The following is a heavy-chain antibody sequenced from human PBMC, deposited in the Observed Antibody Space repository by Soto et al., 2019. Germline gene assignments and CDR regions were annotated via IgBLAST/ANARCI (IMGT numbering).Heavy chain of an antibody. V-gene: IGHV4-39*01. CDR1: GGSISSSSYY. J-gene: IGHJ5*02. CDR2: VYYSGST. D-gene: IGHD6-13*01. CDR3: ARRAGAADDP. Sequence: QLQLQESGPGLVKPSETLSLTCTVSGGSISSSSYYWGWIRQPPGKGLEWIGSVYYSGSTYYNPSLKSRVTISVDTSKNQFSLKLSSVTAADTAGYYCARRAGAADDPWGQGTLVTVSS.